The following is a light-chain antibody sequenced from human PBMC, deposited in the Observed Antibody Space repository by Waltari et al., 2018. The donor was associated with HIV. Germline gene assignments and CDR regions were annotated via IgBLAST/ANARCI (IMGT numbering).Light chain of an antibody. V-gene: IGLV7-43*01. Sequence: QTVVTQEPSLTVSPGGTVTLTCASSTGAVTSGYSPNWFQRKPEQVPTPLIYSTSNRHSWTPARFSGSLLGGKAALTLSAVQPEDEAEYYCLLYYGGAYVFGTGTKVTVL. J-gene: IGLJ1*01. CDR3: LLYYGGAYV. CDR2: STS. CDR1: TGAVTSGYS.